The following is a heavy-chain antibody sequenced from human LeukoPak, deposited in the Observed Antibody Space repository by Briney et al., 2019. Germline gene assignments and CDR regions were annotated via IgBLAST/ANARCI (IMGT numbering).Heavy chain of an antibody. Sequence: PGGSLRLSCTASGFTFNDYYMSWIRQAPGKGLEWISYISSSGNTIYYADSVKGRFTISRDNAKNSLYLQMNSLSAEDTAVYYCARAVYTNYAHVWFDPWGQGTLVTVSS. V-gene: IGHV3-11*04. CDR2: ISSSGNTI. J-gene: IGHJ5*02. CDR3: ARAVYTNYAHVWFDP. CDR1: GFTFNDYY. D-gene: IGHD4-11*01.